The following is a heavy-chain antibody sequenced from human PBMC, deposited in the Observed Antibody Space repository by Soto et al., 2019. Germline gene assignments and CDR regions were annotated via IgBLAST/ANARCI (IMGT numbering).Heavy chain of an antibody. J-gene: IGHJ6*02. V-gene: IGHV3-48*02. CDR3: ASIIITGLHYYYYYGMDV. Sequence: EVQLVESGGGLVQPGGSLRLSCAASGFTFSSYSMNWVRQAPGKGLEWVSYISSSSSTIYYADSVKGRFTISRDNAKNSLYLQMNSLRDEDTAVYYCASIIITGLHYYYYYGMDVWGQGTTVTVSS. CDR1: GFTFSSYS. CDR2: ISSSSSTI. D-gene: IGHD1-20*01.